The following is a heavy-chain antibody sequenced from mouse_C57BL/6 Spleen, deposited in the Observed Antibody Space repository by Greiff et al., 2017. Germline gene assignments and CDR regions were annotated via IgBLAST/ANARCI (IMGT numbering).Heavy chain of an antibody. CDR3: ARGEDYDVDYFDY. CDR1: GYTFTSYW. J-gene: IGHJ2*01. CDR2: IDPNSGGT. Sequence: VKQSCKASGYTFTSYWMHWVKQRPGRGLEWIGRIDPNSGGTKYNEKFKSKATLTVDKPSSTAYMQLSSLTSEDSAVYYCARGEDYDVDYFDYWGQGTTLTVSS. V-gene: IGHV1-72*01. D-gene: IGHD2-4*01.